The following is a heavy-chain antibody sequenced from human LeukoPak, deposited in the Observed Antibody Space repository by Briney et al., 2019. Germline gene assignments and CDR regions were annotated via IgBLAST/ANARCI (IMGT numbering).Heavy chain of an antibody. CDR2: MNPNSGNT. CDR3: ARGLEDYDILTGYYKGWFDP. V-gene: IGHV1-8*01. CDR1: GYTFTRYD. D-gene: IGHD3-9*01. Sequence: ASVKVSCKASGYTFTRYDINWVRQATGQGLKWRGRMNPNSGNTGYAQKFQGRVTMTRNTSISTAYMELSSLRSEDTAVYYCARGLEDYDILTGYYKGWFDPWGQGTLVTVSS. J-gene: IGHJ5*02.